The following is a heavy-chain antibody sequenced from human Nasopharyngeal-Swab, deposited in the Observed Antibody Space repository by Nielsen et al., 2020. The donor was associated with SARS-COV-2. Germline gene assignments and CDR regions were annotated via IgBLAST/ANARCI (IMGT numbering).Heavy chain of an antibody. CDR2: IWYDGSNK. CDR3: ARDEHSSGWLIDY. CDR1: GFTFSSYG. Sequence: GGSLRLSCAASGFTFSSYGMHWVRQAPGKGLEWVAVIWYDGSNKYYADSVKGRFTIPRDNSKNTLYLQMNSLRAEDTAVYYCARDEHSSGWLIDYWGQGTLVTVSS. D-gene: IGHD6-19*01. V-gene: IGHV3-33*01. J-gene: IGHJ4*02.